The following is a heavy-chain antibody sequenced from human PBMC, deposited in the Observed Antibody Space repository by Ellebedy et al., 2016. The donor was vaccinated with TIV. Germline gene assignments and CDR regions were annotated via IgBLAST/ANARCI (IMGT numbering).Heavy chain of an antibody. J-gene: IGHJ4*02. CDR2: INPDSGST. D-gene: IGHD6-19*01. Sequence: AASVKVSCKASGYTFSNYFMNWVRQAPGQGLEWMGIINPDSGSTTYAQKLQGRLTMTRDTSTSTVYMELSSLRSEDTAVYYCARARSSGWLHTPDYWGQGLLVTVSS. CDR3: ARARSSGWLHTPDY. V-gene: IGHV1-46*04. CDR1: GYTFSNYF.